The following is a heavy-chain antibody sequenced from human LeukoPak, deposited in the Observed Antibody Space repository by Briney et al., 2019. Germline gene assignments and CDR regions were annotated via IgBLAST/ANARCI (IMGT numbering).Heavy chain of an antibody. J-gene: IGHJ3*02. CDR2: IYYSGST. D-gene: IGHD1-1*01. Sequence: SXXLSLTCTVSGGSMSSYYWSWIRQPPGKGLEWIGYIYYSGSTNYNPSLKSRVTISVDTSKNQFSLKLSSVTAADTAVYYCARDLPTRSAFDIWGQGTMVTVSS. V-gene: IGHV4-59*01. CDR1: GGSMSSYY. CDR3: ARDLPTRSAFDI.